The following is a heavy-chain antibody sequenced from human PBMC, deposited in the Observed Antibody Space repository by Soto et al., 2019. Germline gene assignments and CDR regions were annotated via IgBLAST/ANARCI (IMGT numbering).Heavy chain of an antibody. Sequence: PGGSLRLSCADSGFTFSSYAMHWVRQAPGKGLEWVAVISYDGSNKYYADSVKGRFTISRDNSKNTLYLQMNSLRAEDTAVYYCASFDYYDSSGYDYWGQGTLVTVSS. CDR3: ASFDYYDSSGYDY. CDR2: ISYDGSNK. D-gene: IGHD3-22*01. CDR1: GFTFSSYA. V-gene: IGHV3-30-3*01. J-gene: IGHJ4*02.